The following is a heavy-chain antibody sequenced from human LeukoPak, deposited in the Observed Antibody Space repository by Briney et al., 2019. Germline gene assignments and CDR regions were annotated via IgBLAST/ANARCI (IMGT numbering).Heavy chain of an antibody. Sequence: ASVKVSCKASGYTFTGYYMHWVRQAPGQGVEWMGWINPNSGGTNYAQKFQGRVTRTRDTSISTAYMELSRLRSDDTAVYYCARALGVVISPSFFDYWGQGTLVTVSS. V-gene: IGHV1-2*02. J-gene: IGHJ4*02. CDR1: GYTFTGYY. CDR2: INPNSGGT. D-gene: IGHD3-3*01. CDR3: ARALGVVISPSFFDY.